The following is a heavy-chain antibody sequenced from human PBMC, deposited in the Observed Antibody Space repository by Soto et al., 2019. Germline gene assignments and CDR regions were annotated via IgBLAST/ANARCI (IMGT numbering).Heavy chain of an antibody. D-gene: IGHD6-13*01. CDR3: ARDLGPGGIAAAGTEAFDI. J-gene: IGHJ3*02. V-gene: IGHV1-18*04. CDR1: GYTFTSYG. CDR2: ISAYNGNT. Sequence: ASVKVSCKASGYTFTSYGISWVRQAPGQGLEWMGWISAYNGNTNYAQKLQGRVTMTTDTSTSTAYMELRSLRSDDTAVYYCARDLGPGGIAAAGTEAFDIWGQGTRVTVSS.